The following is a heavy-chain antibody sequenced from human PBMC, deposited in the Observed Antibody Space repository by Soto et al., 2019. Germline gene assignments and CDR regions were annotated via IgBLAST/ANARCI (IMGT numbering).Heavy chain of an antibody. CDR2: IIPALGTA. J-gene: IGHJ2*01. D-gene: IGHD4-17*01. CDR3: ARLDFGDYWYFDL. V-gene: IGHV1-69*08. Sequence: QDQLVQSGAEVKKPGSSVKVSCKASGGTFSSHTFSWVRQAPGQGLEWMGRIIPALGTATYAQKFQGRVTITADESATTVYMELNSLRSEDTAVYYCARLDFGDYWYFDLWGRGTLVTVSS. CDR1: GGTFSSHT.